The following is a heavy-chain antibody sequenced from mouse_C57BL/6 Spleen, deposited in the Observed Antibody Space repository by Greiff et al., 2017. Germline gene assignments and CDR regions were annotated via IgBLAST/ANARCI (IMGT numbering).Heavy chain of an antibody. J-gene: IGHJ1*03. CDR2: ISGVGGNT. V-gene: IGHV5-9*01. Sequence: EVNVVESGGGLVKPGGSLKLSCAASGFTFSSYTMSWVRQTPEKRLEWVATISGVGGNTYYPDSLQGRFTISRDNAKNNLYLQMSRLRSEDTALYYCARPTMVKNCDFEGWGTGTTVTVSS. CDR1: GFTFSSYT. D-gene: IGHD2-2*01. CDR3: ARPTMVKNCDFEG.